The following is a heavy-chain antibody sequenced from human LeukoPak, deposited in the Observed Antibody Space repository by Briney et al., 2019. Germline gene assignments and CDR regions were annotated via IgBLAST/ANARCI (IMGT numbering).Heavy chain of an antibody. CDR1: GGSFSGYY. V-gene: IGHV4-34*01. Sequence: SETLSLTCAVYGGSFSGYYWSWIRQPPGKGLEWIGEINHSGSTNYNPSLKSRVTISVDTSKNQFSLKLSSVTAADTAVYYCARAHSYCSGGSCPMPCFDYWGQGTLVTVSS. CDR2: INHSGST. D-gene: IGHD2-15*01. CDR3: ARAHSYCSGGSCPMPCFDY. J-gene: IGHJ4*02.